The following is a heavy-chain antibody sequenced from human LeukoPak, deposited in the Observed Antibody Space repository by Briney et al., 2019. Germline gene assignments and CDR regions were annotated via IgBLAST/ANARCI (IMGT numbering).Heavy chain of an antibody. D-gene: IGHD5-12*01. CDR1: GGSISSSSYY. J-gene: IGHJ3*02. CDR2: IYSGGST. CDR3: ARHSRSGSGGYENAFDI. V-gene: IGHV4-39*01. Sequence: SETLSLTCTVSGGSISSSSYYWDWIRQSPGKGLEWIVNIYSGGSTYYTPSLKSRVTISVATSKNPSSLKLSSVTASDTAIYSCARHSRSGSGGYENAFDIWGQGTMVTVSS.